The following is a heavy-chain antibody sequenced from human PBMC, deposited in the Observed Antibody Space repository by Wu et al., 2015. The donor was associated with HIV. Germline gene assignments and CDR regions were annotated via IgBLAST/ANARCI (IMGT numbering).Heavy chain of an antibody. V-gene: IGHV1-46*01. CDR1: GYTFTSYY. Sequence: QVQLVQSGAEVRKPGASVKVSCKASGYTFTSYYMHWVRQAPGQGLEWMGIINPSGGSTNYAQQFQGRVTMTRDTSTRTVYMELDSLKYEDTATYFCVRMRSSGWPIDSWGQGTLVTVSS. D-gene: IGHD6-19*01. J-gene: IGHJ4*02. CDR2: INPSGGST. CDR3: VRMRSSGWPIDS.